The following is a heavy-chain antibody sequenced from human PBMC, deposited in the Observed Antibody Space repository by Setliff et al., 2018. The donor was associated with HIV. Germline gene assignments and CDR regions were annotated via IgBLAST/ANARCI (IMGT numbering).Heavy chain of an antibody. D-gene: IGHD5-12*01. J-gene: IGHJ4*02. Sequence: PSETLSLTCTVSGGSISSSSYYWGWIRQPPGKGLEWIGSIYYSGSTNYNPSLKSRVTISVDTSKNQFSLKLSSVTAADTAVYYCARKGRYSGYDYDYWGQGTLVTVSS. CDR2: IYYSGST. CDR1: GGSISSSSYY. CDR3: ARKGRYSGYDYDY. V-gene: IGHV4-39*07.